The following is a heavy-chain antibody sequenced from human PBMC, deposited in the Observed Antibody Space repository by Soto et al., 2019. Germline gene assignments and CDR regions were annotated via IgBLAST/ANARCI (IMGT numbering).Heavy chain of an antibody. CDR2: IDPSDSYT. Sequence: PGESLKISCKGSGYSFTDYWITWVRQMPGKGLEWMGRIDPSDSYTSYSPSFQGHVTISVDRSISTAYLQLRYLRASDAATYYCAREKIIRGYCSGATCDSNKYYFDYWGQGTLVTVSS. CDR1: GYSFTDYW. D-gene: IGHD2-15*01. V-gene: IGHV5-10-1*01. J-gene: IGHJ4*02. CDR3: AREKIIRGYCSGATCDSNKYYFDY.